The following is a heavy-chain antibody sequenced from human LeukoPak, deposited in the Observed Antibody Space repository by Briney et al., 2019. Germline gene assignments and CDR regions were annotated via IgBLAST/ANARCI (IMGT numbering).Heavy chain of an antibody. CDR1: GFTFSDSD. Sequence: PGGSLRLSCEASGFTFSDSDIHWVRQASGKGLEWVGRIKSKANNYSTAYAASVKGRFTIPRENSKNTAFVQMNSLKTEDTAVYYCRDVYYDGSGYDYNREVWGQGTLVTISS. CDR2: IKSKANNYST. V-gene: IGHV3-73*01. D-gene: IGHD3-22*01. J-gene: IGHJ4*02. CDR3: RDVYYDGSGYDYNREV.